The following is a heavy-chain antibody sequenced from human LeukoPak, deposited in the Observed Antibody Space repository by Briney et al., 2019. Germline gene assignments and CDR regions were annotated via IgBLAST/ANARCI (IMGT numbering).Heavy chain of an antibody. V-gene: IGHV4-59*10. CDR3: ARGPQRGGFGIDY. Sequence: PSETLSLSCAVSGGSISSSDLSWVRQPSGQGLEWVGRIYTNRSTNYYPSRKRRISMSVDTYTNQFSLKLRTVPAADAAVYYCARGPQRGGFGIDYWGQGTLVTVSS. J-gene: IGHJ4*02. CDR1: GGSISSSD. CDR2: IYTNRST. D-gene: IGHD3-10*01.